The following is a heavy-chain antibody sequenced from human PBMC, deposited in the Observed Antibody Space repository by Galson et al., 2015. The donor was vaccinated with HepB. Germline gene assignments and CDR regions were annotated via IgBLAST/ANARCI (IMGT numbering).Heavy chain of an antibody. CDR2: ISTAGNTI. CDR1: GFTSSSFN. D-gene: IGHD1-26*01. CDR3: ARDFKWNYDY. Sequence: SPRLSCAASGFTSSSFNMNWVRQAPGQGLEWVAFISTAGNTIYYADSVRGRFTISRDNSKSTLFLQVDSLRPEDTAVYYCARDFKWNYDYWGQGTLVTVSS. J-gene: IGHJ4*02. V-gene: IGHV3-30-3*01.